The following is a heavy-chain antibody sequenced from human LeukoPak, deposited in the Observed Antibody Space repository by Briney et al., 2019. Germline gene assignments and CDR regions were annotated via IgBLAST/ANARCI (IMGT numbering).Heavy chain of an antibody. Sequence: GESLKISCKGCGYSFTTYWIGWVRQMPGKGLGWVGIIYPGDSDTRYSPSFQGQVAISADKSISTAYLQWSSLKASDTAMYYCARHVIERDSSWFDPWGQGTLVTVSS. V-gene: IGHV5-51*01. D-gene: IGHD2/OR15-2a*01. CDR1: GYSFTTYW. CDR3: ARHVIERDSSWFDP. J-gene: IGHJ5*02. CDR2: IYPGDSDT.